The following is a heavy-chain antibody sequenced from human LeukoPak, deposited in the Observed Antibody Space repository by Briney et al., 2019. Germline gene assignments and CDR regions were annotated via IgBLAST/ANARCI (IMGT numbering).Heavy chain of an antibody. CDR2: IWYDGSKS. Sequence: GGSLRLSCAASGFTFSSYGMNWVRQAPGKGLEWVAVIWYDGSKSSYADSVKGRFSISRDNSRNTLYLQMNSLRAEDTAVYYCAKNSYGYVDAFDIWGQGTMVTVSS. J-gene: IGHJ3*02. D-gene: IGHD5-18*01. CDR3: AKNSYGYVDAFDI. V-gene: IGHV3-33*03. CDR1: GFTFSSYG.